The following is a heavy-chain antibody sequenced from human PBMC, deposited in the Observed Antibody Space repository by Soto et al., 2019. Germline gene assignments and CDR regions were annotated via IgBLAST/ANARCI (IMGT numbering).Heavy chain of an antibody. V-gene: IGHV1-18*01. J-gene: IGHJ3*02. CDR1: GYTFTSYG. CDR2: ISAYNGNT. CDR3: ASYRLGYCSGGSCYSPSFASDI. D-gene: IGHD2-15*01. Sequence: ASLKVSCKASGYTFTSYGISWVRQAPGQGLEWMGWISAYNGNTNYAQKLQGRVTMTTDTSTSTAYMELRSLRSDDTAVYYCASYRLGYCSGGSCYSPSFASDIWGQGTMVTVSS.